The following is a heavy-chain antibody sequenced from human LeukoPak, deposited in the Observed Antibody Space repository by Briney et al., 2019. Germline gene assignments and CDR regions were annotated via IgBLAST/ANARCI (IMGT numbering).Heavy chain of an antibody. Sequence: PGRSLRLSCAASGFTFSSYGMHWVRQAPGKGLEWVAVITYDGSNKYYADSVKGRFTISRDNSKNTLYLQMNSLRAEDTAVYYCARGAAGQKYNWFDPWGQGTLVTVSS. CDR3: ARGAAGQKYNWFDP. V-gene: IGHV3-30*19. D-gene: IGHD6-13*01. CDR2: ITYDGSNK. J-gene: IGHJ5*02. CDR1: GFTFSSYG.